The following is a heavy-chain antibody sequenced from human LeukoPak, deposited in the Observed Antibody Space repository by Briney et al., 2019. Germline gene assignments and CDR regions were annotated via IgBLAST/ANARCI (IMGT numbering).Heavy chain of an antibody. CDR3: ARDRVGASTWGYFDF. Sequence: PGGSLRLSCAASGFTFSTYVMNWVRQAPGKGLEWVSYISSGGGTKYYADSEKGRFTISRDNAKNSLSLQMNSLRTEDTAVYYCARDRVGASTWGYFDFWGQGTLVTVSS. V-gene: IGHV3-48*03. CDR2: ISSGGGTK. CDR1: GFTFSTYV. J-gene: IGHJ4*02. D-gene: IGHD1-26*01.